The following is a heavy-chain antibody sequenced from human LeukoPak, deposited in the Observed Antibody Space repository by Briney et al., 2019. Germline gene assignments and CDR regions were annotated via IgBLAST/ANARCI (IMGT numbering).Heavy chain of an antibody. CDR1: GFTFSSYG. Sequence: TGGTLRLSCAASGFTFSSYGMSWVRQAPGKGLEWVSAISGSGGSTYYADSVKGRFTISRDNAKNSLYLQMNSLRAEDTAVYYCARVMTTVIKAFDYWGQGTLVTVSS. V-gene: IGHV3-23*01. CDR2: ISGSGGST. J-gene: IGHJ4*02. CDR3: ARVMTTVIKAFDY. D-gene: IGHD4-17*01.